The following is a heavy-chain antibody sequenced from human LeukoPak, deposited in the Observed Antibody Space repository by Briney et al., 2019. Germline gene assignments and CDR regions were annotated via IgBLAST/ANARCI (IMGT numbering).Heavy chain of an antibody. V-gene: IGHV1-2*06. Sequence: SVKVSCKASGYTFTDYYIHWVRQPPGQGLEWMGRINPNSGGTNSAQKFQGSVTMTRDTSSSTAHMELSTLRSDDTAVYYCARGEWLLHYWGQGIMVTVSS. D-gene: IGHD5-18*01. J-gene: IGHJ4*02. CDR2: INPNSGGT. CDR1: GYTFTDYY. CDR3: ARGEWLLHY.